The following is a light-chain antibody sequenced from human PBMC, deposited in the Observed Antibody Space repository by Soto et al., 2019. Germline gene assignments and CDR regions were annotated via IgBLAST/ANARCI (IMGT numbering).Light chain of an antibody. Sequence: ESVLTQSPATLSLSPGERATLSCRASPSVSNSLAWYQHKPGQAPRLLIYDASNRATGVPTRFSGSGSGTDFTLTISSLEPEDFAVYYCQQYGSSPLFAFGPGTEVDLK. CDR3: QQYGSSPLFA. CDR2: DAS. V-gene: IGKV3-11*01. J-gene: IGKJ3*01. CDR1: PSVSNS.